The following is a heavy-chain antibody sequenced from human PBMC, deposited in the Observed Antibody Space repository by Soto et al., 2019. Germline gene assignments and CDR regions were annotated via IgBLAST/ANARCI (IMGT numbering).Heavy chain of an antibody. J-gene: IGHJ4*01. V-gene: IGHV3-23*01. CDR1: GFTFKESA. D-gene: IGHD3-3*01. CDR2: ISGTGAST. Sequence: GGSLRLSCAASGFTFKESAMNCVRQAPGKGLEWVASISGTGASTWYAESVRGRLSISRDNSKNTLYLQMNSPRADDTAVYYCAIARVADSSLDHWGQGILVAVSS. CDR3: AIARVADSSLDH.